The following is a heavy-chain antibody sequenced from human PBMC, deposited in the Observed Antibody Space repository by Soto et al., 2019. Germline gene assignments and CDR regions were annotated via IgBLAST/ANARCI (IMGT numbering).Heavy chain of an antibody. V-gene: IGHV3-33*01. CDR2: IWYDGSNK. CDR1: GFTFSSYG. D-gene: IGHD6-13*01. J-gene: IGHJ6*02. CDR3: AREVEQQLPYYYYGIDV. Sequence: QVQLVESGGGVVQPGRSLRLSCAASGFTFSSYGMHWVRQAPGKGLEWVAVIWYDGSNKYYADSVKGRFTISRDNSKNTLYLQMHSLRAEDTAVYYSAREVEQQLPYYYYGIDVWGQGTTVTVSS.